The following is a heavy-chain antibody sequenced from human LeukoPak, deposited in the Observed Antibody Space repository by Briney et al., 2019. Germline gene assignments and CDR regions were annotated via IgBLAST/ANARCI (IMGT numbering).Heavy chain of an antibody. J-gene: IGHJ4*02. CDR1: GGSFSGYY. CDR2: INLSGST. Sequence: PSETLSLTCAVYGGSFSGYYWSWIRQPPGKGLEWIGEINLSGSTNYNPSLKSRVTISVDTSKDQFSLKLSSVTAADTAVYYCARQGNWNDEGLGYWGQGTLVTVSS. V-gene: IGHV4-34*01. D-gene: IGHD1-1*01. CDR3: ARQGNWNDEGLGY.